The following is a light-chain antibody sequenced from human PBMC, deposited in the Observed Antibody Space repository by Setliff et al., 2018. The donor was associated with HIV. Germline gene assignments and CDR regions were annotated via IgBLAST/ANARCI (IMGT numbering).Light chain of an antibody. V-gene: IGLV2-14*01. CDR1: NSDVGGYNY. J-gene: IGLJ1*01. CDR2: EVS. Sequence: QSVLTQPASVSGFPGQSITISCTGTNSDVGGYNYVSWYQQHPGKAPKLIIYEVSNRPSGVSNRFSGSKSGNTASLTISGLQAEDEGDYYCSSYAITNTLPFGTGTKVTVL. CDR3: SSYAITNTLP.